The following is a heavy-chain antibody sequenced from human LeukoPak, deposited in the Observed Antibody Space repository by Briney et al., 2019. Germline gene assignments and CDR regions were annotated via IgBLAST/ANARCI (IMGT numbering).Heavy chain of an antibody. V-gene: IGHV4-59*08. J-gene: IGHJ4*02. CDR3: ARHERGAENLDY. CDR2: VSYSGRT. Sequence: SETLSLTCTVSGASISNYYWSWIRQPPGKGLECIGYVSYSGRTNHNPSLKSRVTISADTSKNQFSLKLTSVTAADTAVYYCARHERGAENLDYWGQGILVAVSS. CDR1: GASISNYY. D-gene: IGHD1-1*01.